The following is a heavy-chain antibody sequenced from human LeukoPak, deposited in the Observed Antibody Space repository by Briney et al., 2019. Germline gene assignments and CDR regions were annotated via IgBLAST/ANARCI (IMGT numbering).Heavy chain of an antibody. D-gene: IGHD3-10*01. V-gene: IGHV3-30*02. J-gene: IGHJ6*03. CDR2: IRYDGSNK. CDR1: GFTFSSYG. CDR3: ARDYGSGSYYTLYYYYYYMDV. Sequence: PGGSLRLSCAASGFTFSSYGMHWVRQAPGKGLEWVAFIRYDGSNKYYADSVKGRFTISRDNSKNTLYLQMNSLRAEDTAVYYCARDYGSGSYYTLYYYYYYMDVWGKGTTVTVSS.